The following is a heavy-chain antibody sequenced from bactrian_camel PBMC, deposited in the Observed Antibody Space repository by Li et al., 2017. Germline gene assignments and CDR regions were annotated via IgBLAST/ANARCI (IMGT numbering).Heavy chain of an antibody. CDR3: AARGPYCYTRLSVRDFTY. CDR1: GITISEYA. J-gene: IGHJ6*01. Sequence: HVQLVESGGDSVRVGGSLRLSCTVSGITISEYAMAWFRQAPGKEREGVARIATGSGNTYYADSVKGRFTISQDNAKNTVYLQMNSLKPEDTAMYYCAARGPYCYTRLSVRDFTYWGQGTQVTVS. V-gene: IGHV3S63*01. CDR2: IATGSGNT. D-gene: IGHD2*01.